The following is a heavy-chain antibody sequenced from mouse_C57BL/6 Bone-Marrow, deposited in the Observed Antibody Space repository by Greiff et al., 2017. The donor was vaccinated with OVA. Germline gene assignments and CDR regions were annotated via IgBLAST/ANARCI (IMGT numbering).Heavy chain of an antibody. J-gene: IGHJ4*01. CDR3: GRDDSFYAMDY. CDR1: GFTFSSYA. Sequence: EVQRVESGGGLVKPGGSLKLSCAASGFTFSSYAMSWVRQTPGKRLEWVATISDGGSYTYYPDNVKGRFTISRDNAMNNLYLQMSHLKSEDTAMYYCGRDDSFYAMDYWGQGTSVTVSS. D-gene: IGHD2-12*01. V-gene: IGHV5-4*01. CDR2: ISDGGSYT.